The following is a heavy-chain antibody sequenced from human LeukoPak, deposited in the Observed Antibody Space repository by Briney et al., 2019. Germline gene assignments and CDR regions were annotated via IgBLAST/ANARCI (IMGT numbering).Heavy chain of an antibody. J-gene: IGHJ4*02. Sequence: SETLSLTCTASGGSISSYYWSWIRQPPGKGLEWIGYIYYSGSTNYNPSLKSRVTISVDTSKNQFSLKLSSVTAADTAVYYCARHSDYYDSSGYFDYWGQGTLVTVSS. CDR3: ARHSDYYDSSGYFDY. CDR1: GGSISSYY. D-gene: IGHD3-22*01. CDR2: IYYSGST. V-gene: IGHV4-59*08.